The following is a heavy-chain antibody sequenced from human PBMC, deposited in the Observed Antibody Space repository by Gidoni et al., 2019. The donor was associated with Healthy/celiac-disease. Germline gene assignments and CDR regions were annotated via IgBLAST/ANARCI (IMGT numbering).Heavy chain of an antibody. CDR3: ARAGDSSSWYGWFDP. J-gene: IGHJ5*02. CDR2: IYYSGST. V-gene: IGHV4-59*01. CDR1: GGSISSYY. D-gene: IGHD6-13*01. Sequence: QVQLQESGPGLVKPSETLSLTCTVSGGSISSYYWSWIPQPPGKGLEWIGYIYYSGSTNYNPSLKSRVTISVDTSKNQFSLKLSSVTAADTAVYYCARAGDSSSWYGWFDPWGQGTLVTVSS.